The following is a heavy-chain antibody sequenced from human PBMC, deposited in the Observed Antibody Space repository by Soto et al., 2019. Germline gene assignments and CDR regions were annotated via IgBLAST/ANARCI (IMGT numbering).Heavy chain of an antibody. D-gene: IGHD3-9*01. CDR1: GGSMSSYY. J-gene: IGHJ4*02. V-gene: IGHV4-59*01. Sequence: SETLPLTCTVSGGSMSSYYWSWIRQPPGKGLEWIGYIYYSGNSNYNPSLKSRVTISVDTSKNQFSLRLTSVTAADTAVYYCARLDYDLSTGYELVEYWGQGALVTVSS. CDR3: ARLDYDLSTGYELVEY. CDR2: IYYSGNS.